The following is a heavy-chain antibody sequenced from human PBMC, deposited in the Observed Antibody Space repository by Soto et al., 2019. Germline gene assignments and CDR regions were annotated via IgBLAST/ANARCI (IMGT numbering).Heavy chain of an antibody. J-gene: IGHJ4*02. V-gene: IGHV3-7*05. CDR2: IKKDGSER. CDR1: GFTFSNWW. D-gene: IGHD3-10*01. Sequence: EVQLVESGGGLVQPGGSLRLSCEASGFTFSNWWMSWVRQAPGKGLEWVANIKKDGSERNYVESVKGRFTISRDNAKNSLYLQLNSLRAENTAIYYCARAGSENDFWGQGTLVTVSS. CDR3: ARAGSENDF.